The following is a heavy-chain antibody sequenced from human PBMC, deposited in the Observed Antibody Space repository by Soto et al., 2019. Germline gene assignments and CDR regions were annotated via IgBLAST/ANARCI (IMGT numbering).Heavy chain of an antibody. J-gene: IGHJ5*02. CDR2: INHSGST. Sequence: KASETLSLTCAVYGGSFSGYYWSWIRQPPGKGLEWIGEINHSGSTNYNPSLKSRVTISVDTSKNQFSLKLSSVTAADTAVYYCARGKRYYYGSGSSLSSRDNWFDPWGQGTLVTVSS. V-gene: IGHV4-34*01. CDR1: GGSFSGYY. CDR3: ARGKRYYYGSGSSLSSRDNWFDP. D-gene: IGHD3-10*01.